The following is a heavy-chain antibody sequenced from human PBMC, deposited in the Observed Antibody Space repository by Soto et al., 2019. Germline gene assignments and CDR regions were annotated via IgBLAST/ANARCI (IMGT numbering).Heavy chain of an antibody. V-gene: IGHV1-69*12. J-gene: IGHJ6*02. D-gene: IGHD6-19*01. CDR1: GGTFSNYA. CDR2: SVPIFGTT. CDR3: ARVEAVAGLYNYHGLDV. Sequence: QVQLVQSGAEVKKPGSSVKVSCKVSGGTFSNYAIDWVRLAPGHGLEWMGGSVPIFGTTYYTQKFQGRATIIADDSTTTAYVEMSSLRSEDTAIYYCARVEAVAGLYNYHGLDVWGQGTAVTVSS.